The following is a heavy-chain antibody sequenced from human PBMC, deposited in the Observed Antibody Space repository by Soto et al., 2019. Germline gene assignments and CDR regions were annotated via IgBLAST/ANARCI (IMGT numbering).Heavy chain of an antibody. CDR3: AIVRSGMVRGVIDY. CDR2: INHSGST. Sequence: PPESLSLTCAVYGASFSVYYWSWIRQPPGKGLEWIGEINHSGSTNYNPSLKSRVTISVDTSKNQFSLKLSSVTAADTAVYYCAIVRSGMVRGVIDYWGQGTLVT. D-gene: IGHD3-10*01. CDR1: GASFSVYY. J-gene: IGHJ4*02. V-gene: IGHV4-34*01.